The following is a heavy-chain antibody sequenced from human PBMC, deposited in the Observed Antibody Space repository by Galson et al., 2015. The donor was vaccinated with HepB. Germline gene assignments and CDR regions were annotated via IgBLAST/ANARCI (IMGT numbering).Heavy chain of an antibody. D-gene: IGHD2/OR15-2a*01. J-gene: IGHJ6*02. CDR2: IYPDDSDV. Sequence: QSGAEVKKPGESLKISCEGSGYSFANDWIGWVRQMPGKGLELMGYIYPDDSDVRYSPSFRGQVTISVDKSISPVFLQWGSLKAPDSGIYYCARGSVSMPHYFYGMDVWGQGTTVAVSS. CDR1: GYSFANDW. CDR3: ARGSVSMPHYFYGMDV. V-gene: IGHV5-51*01.